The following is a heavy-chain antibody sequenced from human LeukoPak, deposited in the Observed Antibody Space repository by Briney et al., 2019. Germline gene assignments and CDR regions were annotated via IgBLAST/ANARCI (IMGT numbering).Heavy chain of an antibody. Sequence: GGSLRLSCAASGFTFSSYGMHWVRQAPGKGLEWVAVIWYDGSNKYYADSVKGRFTISRDNSKNTLYLQMNSLRAEDTAVYYCARDLSDYGDYTFAEYFQHWGKGTLVTVSS. CDR3: ARDLSDYGDYTFAEYFQH. CDR1: GFTFSSYG. CDR2: IWYDGSNK. V-gene: IGHV3-30*19. J-gene: IGHJ1*01. D-gene: IGHD4-17*01.